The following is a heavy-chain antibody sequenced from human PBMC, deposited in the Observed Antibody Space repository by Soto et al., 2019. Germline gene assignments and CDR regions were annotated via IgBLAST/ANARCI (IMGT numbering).Heavy chain of an antibody. Sequence: ASVKVSCKASGYTFTSYGISWVRQAPGQGLEWMGWISAYNGNTNYAQKLQGRVTMTTDTSTSTAYMELRSLRSDDTAVYYCARGATARFLERWRWFDAWGQGTLVTVSS. CDR1: GYTFTSYG. D-gene: IGHD3-3*01. CDR2: ISAYNGNT. J-gene: IGHJ5*02. V-gene: IGHV1-18*01. CDR3: ARGATARFLERWRWFDA.